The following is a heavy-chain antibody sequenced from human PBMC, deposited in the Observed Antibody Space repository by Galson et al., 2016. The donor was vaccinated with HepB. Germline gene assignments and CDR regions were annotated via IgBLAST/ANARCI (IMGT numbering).Heavy chain of an antibody. CDR1: GFTFSTFW. Sequence: SLRLSCAASGFTFSTFWMTWVRQAPGKGLEWVGRIRSKTDGGTTDYGAPVKGRITISRDDSKNTLYLQINNLKTEDTAVYYCTTVGIALPNTDHWGQGTVVTVSS. V-gene: IGHV3-15*01. D-gene: IGHD6-13*01. CDR2: IRSKTDGGTT. CDR3: TTVGIALPNTDH. J-gene: IGHJ4*02.